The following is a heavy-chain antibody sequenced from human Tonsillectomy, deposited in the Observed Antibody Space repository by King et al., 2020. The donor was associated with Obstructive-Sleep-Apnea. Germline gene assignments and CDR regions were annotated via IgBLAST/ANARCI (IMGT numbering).Heavy chain of an antibody. J-gene: IGHJ4*02. Sequence: VQLVESGGGLVQPGGSLRLSCAASGFTFSSYCMHWVRQAPGKGLVWVARLNSDGSSTSYADSLKGRFTITRDNAKNTLYLQMNSLRAEDTAVYYCAGVAYYDILTGYYPDYWGQGTLVTVSS. CDR3: AGVAYYDILTGYYPDY. V-gene: IGHV3-74*01. D-gene: IGHD3-9*01. CDR1: GFTFSSYC. CDR2: LNSDGSST.